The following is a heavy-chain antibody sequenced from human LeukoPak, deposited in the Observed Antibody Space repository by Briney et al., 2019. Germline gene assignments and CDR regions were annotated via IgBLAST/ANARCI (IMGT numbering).Heavy chain of an antibody. Sequence: PSETLSLTCTVSGGSISSYYWSWIRQPAGKGLEWIGRIYTSGSTNYNLSLKSRVTMSVDTSKNQFSLKLSSVTAADTAVYYCARELLNYYDSSGYFENYFDYWGQGTLVTVSS. D-gene: IGHD3-22*01. J-gene: IGHJ4*02. V-gene: IGHV4-4*07. CDR3: ARELLNYYDSSGYFENYFDY. CDR2: IYTSGST. CDR1: GGSISSYY.